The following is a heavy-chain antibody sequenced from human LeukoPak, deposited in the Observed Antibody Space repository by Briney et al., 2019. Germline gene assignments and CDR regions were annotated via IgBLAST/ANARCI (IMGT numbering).Heavy chain of an antibody. Sequence: GGSLRLSCTASKFTFSNYGMQWVRQAPGKGLEWVAVISSDGGTKYYADSVKGRFTLSRDNSRNTLDLQMNSLGPEDTAVYYCTKEYDSGGYGAYFDYWGQGALVTVSS. CDR3: TKEYDSGGYGAYFDY. J-gene: IGHJ4*02. CDR2: ISSDGGTK. D-gene: IGHD3-10*01. V-gene: IGHV3-30*18. CDR1: KFTFSNYG.